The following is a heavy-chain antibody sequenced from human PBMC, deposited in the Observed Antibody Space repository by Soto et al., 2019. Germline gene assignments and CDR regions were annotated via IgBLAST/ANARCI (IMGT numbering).Heavy chain of an antibody. Sequence: EVQLVESGEGLLKPGGSFGLPFEASGLTLGNAWMNWVRRPPGKGLGGVGRIKSKTDGGTTDSAAPVKGRFTISRDDSKNTLSLQMSSLKTEDTAVYYCTTDQEHNYDFDNWGQGTLVTVSS. J-gene: IGHJ4*02. D-gene: IGHD3-22*01. V-gene: IGHV3-15*07. CDR1: GLTLGNAW. CDR2: IKSKTDGGTT. CDR3: TTDQEHNYDFDN.